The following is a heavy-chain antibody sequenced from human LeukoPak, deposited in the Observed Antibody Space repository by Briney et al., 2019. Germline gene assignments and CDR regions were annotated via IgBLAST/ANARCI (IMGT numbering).Heavy chain of an antibody. V-gene: IGHV4-39*07. CDR3: ARDAAILWFGEFIFDY. CDR1: GGSISSSSYY. J-gene: IGHJ4*02. CDR2: IYYSGST. D-gene: IGHD3-10*01. Sequence: SETLSLTCTVSGGSISSSSYYWGWIRQPPGKGLEWIGSIYYSGSTYYNPSLKSRVTISVDTSKNQFSLKLSSVTAADTAVYYCARDAAILWFGEFIFDYWGQGTLVTVSS.